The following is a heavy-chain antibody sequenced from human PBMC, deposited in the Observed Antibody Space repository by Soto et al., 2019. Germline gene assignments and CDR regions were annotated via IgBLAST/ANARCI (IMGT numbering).Heavy chain of an antibody. CDR2: IYYSGST. V-gene: IGHV4-39*01. J-gene: IGHJ5*02. Sequence: QLQLQESGPGLVKPSETLSLTCSVSGGSISSSSYFWGWIRQPPGKVLEWIGSIYYSGSTYYNPSLKSRVTVSVDPSKHQCSLKLSSVTDADTAVYYCARHPSDCLFDPWGQGTLGNVSS. D-gene: IGHD2-21*02. CDR3: ARHPSDCLFDP. CDR1: GGSISSSSYF.